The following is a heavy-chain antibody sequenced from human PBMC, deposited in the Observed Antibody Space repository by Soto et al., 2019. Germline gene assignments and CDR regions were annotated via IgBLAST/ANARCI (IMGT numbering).Heavy chain of an antibody. CDR1: GFTFSSYA. CDR3: ARGEWLHFRNGDIDY. V-gene: IGHV3-30-3*01. D-gene: IGHD5-12*01. J-gene: IGHJ4*02. Sequence: QVQLVESGGGVVQPERSLRLSCAASGFTFSSYAMHWVRQAPGKGLEWVAVISYDGSNKYYADSVKGRFTISRDNSKNTLYLQMNSLRAEDTAVYYCARGEWLHFRNGDIDYWGQGTLVTVSS. CDR2: ISYDGSNK.